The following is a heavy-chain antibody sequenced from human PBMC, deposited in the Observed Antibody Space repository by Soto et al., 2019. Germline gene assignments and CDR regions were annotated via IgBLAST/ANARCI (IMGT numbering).Heavy chain of an antibody. CDR3: ATSPGYSYDHYYYGMDV. CDR2: INPNSGGT. V-gene: IGHV1-2*04. CDR1: GYTFTGYY. Sequence: ASVKVYCKASGYTFTGYYMHWVRQAPGQGLEWMGWINPNSGGTNYAQKFQGWVTMTRDTSISTAYMELSRLRSDDTAVYYCATSPGYSYDHYYYGMDVWGQGTTVTVSS. J-gene: IGHJ6*02. D-gene: IGHD5-18*01.